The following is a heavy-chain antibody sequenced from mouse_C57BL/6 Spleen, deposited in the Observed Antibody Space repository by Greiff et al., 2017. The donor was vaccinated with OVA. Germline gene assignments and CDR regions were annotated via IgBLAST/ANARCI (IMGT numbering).Heavy chain of an antibody. CDR1: GFTFSDYY. V-gene: IGHV5-12*01. CDR3: ARREYGSSYAMDY. CDR2: ISNGGGST. J-gene: IGHJ4*01. D-gene: IGHD1-1*01. Sequence: EVKVEESGGGLVQPGGSLKLSCAASGFTFSDYYMYWVRQTPEKRLEWVAYISNGGGSTYYPDTVKGRFTISRDNAKNTLYLQMSRLKSEDTAMYYCARREYGSSYAMDYWGQGTSVTVSS.